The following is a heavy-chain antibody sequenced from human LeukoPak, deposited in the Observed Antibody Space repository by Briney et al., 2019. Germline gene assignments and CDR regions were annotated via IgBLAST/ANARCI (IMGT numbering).Heavy chain of an antibody. CDR2: ISGSGGST. CDR3: AKDRSPPWIQLWCGFDY. J-gene: IGHJ4*02. V-gene: IGHV3-23*01. D-gene: IGHD5-18*01. CDR1: GFTFSSYA. Sequence: GGSLRLSCAASGFTFSSYAMSWVRQAPGKGLEWVSAISGSGGSTYYADSVKGRFTISRDNSKNTLYLQMNSLRAEDTAVYYCAKDRSPPWIQLWCGFDYWGQGTLVTVSS.